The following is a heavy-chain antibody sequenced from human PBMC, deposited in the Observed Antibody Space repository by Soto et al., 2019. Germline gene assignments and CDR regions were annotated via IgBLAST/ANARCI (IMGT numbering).Heavy chain of an antibody. CDR2: IIPILGIA. D-gene: IGHD2-2*01. J-gene: IGHJ4*02. CDR1: GGTFSSYA. CDR3: ASASYYCSSTSCFSGY. V-gene: IGHV1-69*04. Sequence: SVKVSCKASGGTFSSYAISWVRQAPGQGLEWMGRIIPILGIANYAQKFQGRVTITADKSTSTAYMELSSLRSEDTAVYYCASASYYCSSTSCFSGYWGQGTLVTVSS.